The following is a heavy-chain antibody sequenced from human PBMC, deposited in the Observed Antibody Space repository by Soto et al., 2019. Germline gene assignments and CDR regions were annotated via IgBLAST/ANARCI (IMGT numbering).Heavy chain of an antibody. Sequence: SETLSLTCTVSGGSISSSSYYWGWIRQPPGKGLEWIGSIYYSGSTYYNPSLKGRVTISVDTSKNQFSLKRSSVTAADTVVYYCASLGWLLVAGGMDVWGQGTTVTVSS. CDR2: IYYSGST. CDR3: ASLGWLLVAGGMDV. J-gene: IGHJ6*02. V-gene: IGHV4-39*01. CDR1: GGSISSSSYY. D-gene: IGHD3-22*01.